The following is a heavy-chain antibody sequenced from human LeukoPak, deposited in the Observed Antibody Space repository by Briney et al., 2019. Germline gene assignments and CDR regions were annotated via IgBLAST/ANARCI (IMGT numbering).Heavy chain of an antibody. CDR2: IIPIFGIA. J-gene: IGHJ6*02. CDR1: GGTFSSYA. CDR3: ARDSHYDFWSGYYPYYYGMDV. Sequence: SVKVSCKASGGTFSSYAISWVRQAPGQGLEWMGRIIPIFGIANYAQKFQGRVTITADKSTSTAYMELSSLRSEDTAVYYCARDSHYDFWSGYYPYYYGMDVWGQGTTVTVSS. D-gene: IGHD3-3*01. V-gene: IGHV1-69*04.